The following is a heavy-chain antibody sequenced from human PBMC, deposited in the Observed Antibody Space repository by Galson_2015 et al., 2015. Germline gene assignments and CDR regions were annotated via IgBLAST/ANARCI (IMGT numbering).Heavy chain of an antibody. D-gene: IGHD6-13*01. V-gene: IGHV3-53*01. CDR1: DFTVSPTY. Sequence: SLRLSCAASDFTVSPTYTSWVRQAPGKGLEWVSIIYSGGYTYYADSVKGRFTISRDNSKNTLYLQMNNLRAEDTAVYYCARQIQQLATPYWYFDLWGRGSLVTVSS. CDR2: IYSGGYT. J-gene: IGHJ2*01. CDR3: ARQIQQLATPYWYFDL.